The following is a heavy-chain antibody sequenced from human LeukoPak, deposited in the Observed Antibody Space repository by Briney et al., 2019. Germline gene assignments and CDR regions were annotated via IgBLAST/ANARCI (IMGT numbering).Heavy chain of an antibody. D-gene: IGHD6-13*01. CDR2: ISAYNGNT. V-gene: IGHV1-18*01. CDR1: GYTFTSYD. Sequence: ASVKVSCKASGYTFTSYDINWVRQATGQGLEWMGWISAYNGNTNYAQKLQGRVTMTTDTSTSTAYMELRSLRSDDTAVYYCATTDQAAAGVYFDYWGQGTLVTVSS. CDR3: ATTDQAAAGVYFDY. J-gene: IGHJ4*02.